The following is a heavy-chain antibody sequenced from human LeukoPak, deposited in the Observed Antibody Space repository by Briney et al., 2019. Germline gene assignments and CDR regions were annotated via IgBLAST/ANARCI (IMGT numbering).Heavy chain of an antibody. Sequence: PSETLSLTCAVYGGSFSGYYWSWLRQPPGKGLEWVANIKEDGSEKYYVDSVKDRFTISRDNSKNMVYLQMNNLQTEDTSIYYCAKDRGDYPPYFDHWGQGTLVTVSS. V-gene: IGHV3-7*04. CDR2: IKEDGSEK. D-gene: IGHD2-21*02. CDR1: GGSFSGYY. CDR3: AKDRGDYPPYFDH. J-gene: IGHJ4*02.